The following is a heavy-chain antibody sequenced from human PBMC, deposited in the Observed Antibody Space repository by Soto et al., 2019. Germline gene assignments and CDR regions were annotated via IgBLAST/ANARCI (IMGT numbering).Heavy chain of an antibody. CDR3: ARGFYYYDSSGYYLVRAFDI. V-gene: IGHV1-8*01. Sequence: ASVKVSCKASGYTFTSYDINWVRQATGQGLEWMGWMNPNSGNTGYAQKFQGRVTMTRNTSISTAYMGLSSLRSEDTAAYYCARGFYYYDSSGYYLVRAFDIWGRGTMVTV. CDR1: GYTFTSYD. D-gene: IGHD3-22*01. CDR2: MNPNSGNT. J-gene: IGHJ3*02.